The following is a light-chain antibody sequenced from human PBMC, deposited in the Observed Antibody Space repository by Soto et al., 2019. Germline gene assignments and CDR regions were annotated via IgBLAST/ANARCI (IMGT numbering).Light chain of an antibody. CDR3: TSWTTSTTMI. CDR2: DVN. CDR1: RSDIGAYIF. Sequence: QSVLTQPASVSGSPGQSITISCTGTRSDIGAYIFVSWYQQHPGEVPKLILYDVNVRPSGVSNRFSGSKSGNTASLTISGLQAEDEADYYCTSWTTSTTMIFGGGTKVTVL. J-gene: IGLJ2*01. V-gene: IGLV2-14*03.